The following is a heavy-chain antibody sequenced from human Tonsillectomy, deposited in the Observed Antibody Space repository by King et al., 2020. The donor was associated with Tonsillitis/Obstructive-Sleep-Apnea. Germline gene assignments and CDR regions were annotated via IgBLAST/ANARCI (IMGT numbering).Heavy chain of an antibody. Sequence: QLVQSGAEVKKPGASVKVSCKASGYTFTSYGISWVRQAPGQGLEWMGWISAYNGNTNYAQKLQGRVTMITDTSTSTAYMELRSLRSDDTAVYYCARDLLLWFGDHDAFDSWGQGKMVTASS. D-gene: IGHD3-10*01. CDR1: GYTFTSYG. J-gene: IGHJ3*02. CDR3: ARDLLLWFGDHDAFDS. CDR2: ISAYNGNT. V-gene: IGHV1-18*01.